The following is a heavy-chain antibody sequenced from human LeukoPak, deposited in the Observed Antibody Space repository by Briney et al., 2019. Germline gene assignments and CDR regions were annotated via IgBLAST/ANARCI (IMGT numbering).Heavy chain of an antibody. D-gene: IGHD3-3*01. Sequence: GGSLRLSCAASGFTFSSYSMNWVRQAPGKGLEWVSYISSSSTIYYADSVKGRFTISRDNAKNSLYLQMNSLRDEDTAVYYCARDGPRVGFLEWFDAFDIWGQGTMVTVSS. CDR1: GFTFSSYS. V-gene: IGHV3-48*02. CDR3: ARDGPRVGFLEWFDAFDI. J-gene: IGHJ3*02. CDR2: ISSSSTI.